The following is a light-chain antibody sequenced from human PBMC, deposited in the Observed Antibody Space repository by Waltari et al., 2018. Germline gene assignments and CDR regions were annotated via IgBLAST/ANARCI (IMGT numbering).Light chain of an antibody. CDR3: QTGGHGTWV. CDR2: VNSDGSH. Sequence: QLVLTQSPSASASLGASVKLTCTLSSGHSTNVVAWLQQQPEKGPRFLMKVNSDGSHTKGDEIPDRFSGCSSGAERYLTISSLQSGDETDYYCQTGGHGTWVFGGGTKLTVL. CDR1: SGHSTNV. V-gene: IGLV4-69*01. J-gene: IGLJ3*02.